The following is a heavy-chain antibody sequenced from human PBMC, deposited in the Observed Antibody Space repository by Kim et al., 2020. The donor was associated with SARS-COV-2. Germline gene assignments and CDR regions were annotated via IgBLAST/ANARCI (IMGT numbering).Heavy chain of an antibody. Sequence: ASVKVSCQASGYTFTSYGISWVRQAPGQGLEWMGWISAYNGNTNYAQKLQGRVTMTTDTSTSTAYMELRSLRSDDTAVYYCARAGYGSGTKRYYYGMDVWGQGTTVTVSS. CDR1: GYTFTSYG. V-gene: IGHV1-18*01. CDR2: ISAYNGNT. J-gene: IGHJ6*02. D-gene: IGHD3-10*01. CDR3: ARAGYGSGTKRYYYGMDV.